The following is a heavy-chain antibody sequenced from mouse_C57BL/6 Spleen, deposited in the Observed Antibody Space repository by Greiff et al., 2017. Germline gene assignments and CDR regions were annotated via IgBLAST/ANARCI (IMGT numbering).Heavy chain of an antibody. Sequence: VQLQQSGPELVKPGASVKISCKASGYTFTDYYMNWVKQSHGKSLEWIGDINPNNGGTSYNQKFKGKATLTVDKSSSTAYMELRSLTSEDSAVYYCARPQLTFYAMDYWGQGTSVTVSS. J-gene: IGHJ4*01. D-gene: IGHD3-3*01. CDR2: INPNNGGT. CDR1: GYTFTDYY. V-gene: IGHV1-26*01. CDR3: ARPQLTFYAMDY.